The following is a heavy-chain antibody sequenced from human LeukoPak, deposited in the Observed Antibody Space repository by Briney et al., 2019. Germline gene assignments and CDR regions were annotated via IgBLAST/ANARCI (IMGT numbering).Heavy chain of an antibody. CDR2: ISYDGNNK. V-gene: IGHV3-30*04. CDR3: AKDRTVGASYWYFDL. CDR1: GFTFSSYA. D-gene: IGHD1-26*01. J-gene: IGHJ2*01. Sequence: GGSLRLSCAASGFTFSSYAMHWVRQAPGKGLEWVAVISYDGNNKYYADSVKGRFTISRDNSKNTLFLHMNTLRAEDTAIYYCAKDRTVGASYWYFDLWGRGTLVTVSS.